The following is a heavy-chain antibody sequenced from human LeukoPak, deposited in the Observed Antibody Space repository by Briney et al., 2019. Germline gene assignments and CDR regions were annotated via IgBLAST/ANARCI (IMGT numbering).Heavy chain of an antibody. Sequence: ASVKVSCKASGYTFTSYYMHWVRQAPGQGLEWMGWVNPDSGNTGYAQKFQGRVTMTGNTSISTAYMELSSLRSEDTAMYYCARADYDFVWGSYRLPDPWGQGTLVTVSS. D-gene: IGHD3-16*02. CDR3: ARADYDFVWGSYRLPDP. CDR1: GYTFTSYY. V-gene: IGHV1-8*02. J-gene: IGHJ5*02. CDR2: VNPDSGNT.